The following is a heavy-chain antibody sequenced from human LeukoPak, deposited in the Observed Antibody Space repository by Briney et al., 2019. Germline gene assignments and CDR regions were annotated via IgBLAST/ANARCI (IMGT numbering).Heavy chain of an antibody. V-gene: IGHV4-4*09. J-gene: IGHJ6*03. CDR2: IYTSGST. CDR1: GGSISSYY. CDR3: AGLTVTKTRYYYYYYMDV. D-gene: IGHD4-11*01. Sequence: SETLSLTCTVSGGSISSYYWSWIRQPPGKGLEWIGYIYTSGSTNYNPSLKSRVTISVDTSKNQFSLKLSSVTAADTAVYYCAGLTVTKTRYYYYYYMDVWGKGTTVTVSS.